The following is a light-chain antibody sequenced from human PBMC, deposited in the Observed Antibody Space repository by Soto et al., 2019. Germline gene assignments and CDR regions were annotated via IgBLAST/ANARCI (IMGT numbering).Light chain of an antibody. V-gene: IGLV2-14*03. J-gene: IGLJ1*01. CDR2: EIS. CDR3: NSYTSSTTLPYV. CDR1: SSDVGGYDY. Sequence: VLTQPASVSGSPGQSITISCTGSSSDVGGYDYVSWYQQHPGKAPKLIIYEISHRPLGVSNRFSGSKSGNTASLTISGLQAEDEADYYCNSYTSSTTLPYVFGTGTKVTVL.